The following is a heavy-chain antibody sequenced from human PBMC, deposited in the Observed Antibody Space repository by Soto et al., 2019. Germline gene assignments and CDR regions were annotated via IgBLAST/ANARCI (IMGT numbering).Heavy chain of an antibody. CDR3: AREAAYYDFWSGYHAYYYYMDV. J-gene: IGHJ6*03. Sequence: GGSLRLSCAASGFTFSDYYISWIRQAPGKGLEWVSYISSSGSTIYYADSVKGRFTISRDNAKNSLYLQMNSLRAEDTAVYYCAREAAYYDFWSGYHAYYYYMDVWGKGTTVTVSS. CDR1: GFTFSDYY. CDR2: ISSSGSTI. V-gene: IGHV3-11*01. D-gene: IGHD3-3*01.